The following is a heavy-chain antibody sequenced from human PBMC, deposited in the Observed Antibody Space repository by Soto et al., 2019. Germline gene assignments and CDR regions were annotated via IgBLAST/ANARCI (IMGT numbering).Heavy chain of an antibody. J-gene: IGHJ4*02. V-gene: IGHV3-23*01. CDR1: GFAFSNYA. CDR2: ISGSGGTT. CDR3: AKDPKYSSSSGGDY. Sequence: VGSLRLSCAASGFAFSNYAMTWVRQAPGKGLEWVSTISGSGGTTYYTDSVKGRFTISRDNSKDTLYLQMNSLRVEDTAIYYCAKDPKYSSSSGGDYWGLGTLVTVSS. D-gene: IGHD6-6*01.